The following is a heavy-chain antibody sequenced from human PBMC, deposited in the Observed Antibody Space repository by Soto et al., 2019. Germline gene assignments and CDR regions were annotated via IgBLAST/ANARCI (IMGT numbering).Heavy chain of an antibody. CDR1: GGSISSYY. CDR3: ARAQTTVTSYDY. V-gene: IGHV4-59*12. D-gene: IGHD4-17*01. Sequence: ETLSLTCTVSGGSISSYYWSWIRQPPGRGLEWIGYIYYSGSTNYNPSLKSRVTISVDTSKNQFSLKLSSVTAADTAVYYCARAQTTVTSYDYWGQGTLVTVSS. CDR2: IYYSGST. J-gene: IGHJ4*02.